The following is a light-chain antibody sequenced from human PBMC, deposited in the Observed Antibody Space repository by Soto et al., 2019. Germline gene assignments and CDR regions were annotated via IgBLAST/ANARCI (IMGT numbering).Light chain of an antibody. Sequence: DIQMTQSPSSLSASVGERVTITCQASQGISHFLNWYQHKPGKAPRLLIYEASNLEKGVPSRFSGSGFGTHFTFNISNLQPEDFATYYCQQYENLPLAFGGGTKVDIK. CDR3: QQYENLPLA. V-gene: IGKV1-33*01. J-gene: IGKJ4*01. CDR2: EAS. CDR1: QGISHF.